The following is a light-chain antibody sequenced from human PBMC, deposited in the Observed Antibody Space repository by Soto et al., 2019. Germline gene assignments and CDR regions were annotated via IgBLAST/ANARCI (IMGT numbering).Light chain of an antibody. CDR2: WAS. V-gene: IGKV4-1*01. J-gene: IGKJ1*01. Sequence: DIVMTQSPDSLAVSLGERATINCKSSQSVSYSSNNKNYLAWFQQKPGQPPKLLIYWASTRESGVPDRFSGSGSGTDFTLTISSLQAEDVAVYYCQQSYSTPQTFGHGTKVEIK. CDR1: QSVSYSSNNKNY. CDR3: QQSYSTPQT.